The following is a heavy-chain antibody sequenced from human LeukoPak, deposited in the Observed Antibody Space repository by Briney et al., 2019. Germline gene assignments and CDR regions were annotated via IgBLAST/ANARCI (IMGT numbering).Heavy chain of an antibody. J-gene: IGHJ2*01. Sequence: ASVKVSCKASGYTFTSYYMHWVRQAPGQGLEWMGWINPNSGGTNYAQKFQGRVTMTRDTSISTAYMELSRLRSDDTAVYYCARAAPYYYDSSGYQSDLWGRGTLVTVSS. CDR3: ARAAPYYYDSSGYQSDL. D-gene: IGHD3-22*01. CDR2: INPNSGGT. V-gene: IGHV1-2*02. CDR1: GYTFTSYY.